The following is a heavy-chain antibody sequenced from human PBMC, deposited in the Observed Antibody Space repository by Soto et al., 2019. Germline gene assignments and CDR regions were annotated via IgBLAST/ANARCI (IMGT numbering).Heavy chain of an antibody. V-gene: IGHV4-61*01. D-gene: IGHD3-9*01. CDR3: VSHYNRYFDL. J-gene: IGHJ2*01. CDR1: DGSVNSGRYY. CDR2: MYNSEST. Sequence: QVQLQESGPGLVKPSDTLSLTCTVSDGSVNSGRYYWTWIRQPPGKGLEWIGYMYNSESTNYNPSLMSRLTISIDTSKNQLSLQLSSVTAADTALYFCVSHYNRYFDLWGRGTLVTVSS.